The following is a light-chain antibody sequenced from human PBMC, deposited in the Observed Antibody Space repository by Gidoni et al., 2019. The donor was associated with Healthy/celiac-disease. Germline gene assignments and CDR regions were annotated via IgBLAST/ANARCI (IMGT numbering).Light chain of an antibody. CDR3: QQSYSTPYT. CDR1: QSISSY. CDR2: AAS. J-gene: IGKJ2*01. Sequence: DIQMTQSPSSLSASPGDRVTITCRASQSISSYLNWYQQKPGKAPKRLIYAASSLQSGVPSRFSGSGSGTDFTLTISSLQPEDFATYYCQQSYSTPYTFGQGTKLEIK. V-gene: IGKV1-39*01.